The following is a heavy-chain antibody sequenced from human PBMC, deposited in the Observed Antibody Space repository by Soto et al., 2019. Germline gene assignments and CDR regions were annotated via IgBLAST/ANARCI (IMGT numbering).Heavy chain of an antibody. CDR3: ARGLSSGCFDY. J-gene: IGHJ4*02. V-gene: IGHV3-21*01. D-gene: IGHD6-19*01. Sequence: EVQLVESGGGLVKPGGSLRVSCAASGFTFSNYSMNWVRQAPGKGLEWVSSISSTSKYIYYADSVKGRFTISRDNAKKSLYLQMNRLRAEDTAVYYCARGLSSGCFDYWGQGTLVTVSA. CDR1: GFTFSNYS. CDR2: ISSTSKYI.